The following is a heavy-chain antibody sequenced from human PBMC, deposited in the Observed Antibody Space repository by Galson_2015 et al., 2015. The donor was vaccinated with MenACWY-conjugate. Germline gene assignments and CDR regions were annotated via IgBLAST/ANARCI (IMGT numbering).Heavy chain of an antibody. CDR3: ARVDRIAARYDAFDV. J-gene: IGHJ3*01. CDR1: GGSINNYW. Sequence: QVQLQESGPGLMKPSETLSLTCSASGGSINNYWWSWIRQSPGKGLEWIGYIYHSGSTNYNPSLKSRVTMSVDTSKNQFSLKLTSVTAADTAVYYCARVDRIAARYDAFDVWGQGRMVTVSS. V-gene: IGHV4-59*01. D-gene: IGHD6-6*01. CDR2: IYHSGST.